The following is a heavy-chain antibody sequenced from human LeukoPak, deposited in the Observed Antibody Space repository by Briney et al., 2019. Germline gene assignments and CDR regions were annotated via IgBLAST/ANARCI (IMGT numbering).Heavy chain of an antibody. J-gene: IGHJ4*02. CDR3: ARDSGSA. V-gene: IGHV3-7*01. Sequence: GGSLRLSCEASGFTFSSYWMSWVRQAPGKGLEWVANIKQDGSEKYYVDSVKGRFTISRDNAKNSVSLQMNSLRVEDTAVYYCARDSGSARGQGTLVTVSS. CDR1: GFTFSSYW. CDR2: IKQDGSEK. D-gene: IGHD6-19*01.